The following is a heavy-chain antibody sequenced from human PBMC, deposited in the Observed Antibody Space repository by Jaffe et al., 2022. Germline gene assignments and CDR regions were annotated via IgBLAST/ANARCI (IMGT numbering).Heavy chain of an antibody. J-gene: IGHJ2*01. CDR3: AKVTGYSSGWLRGKTYWYFDL. V-gene: IGHV3-23*01. Sequence: EVQLLESGGGLVQPGGSLRLSCAASGFTFSSYAMSWVRQAPGKGLEWVSAISGSGGSTYYADSVKGRFTISRDNSKNTLYLQMNSLRAEDTAVYYCAKVTGYSSGWLRGKTYWYFDLWGRGTLVTVSS. CDR1: GFTFSSYA. CDR2: ISGSGGST. D-gene: IGHD6-19*01.